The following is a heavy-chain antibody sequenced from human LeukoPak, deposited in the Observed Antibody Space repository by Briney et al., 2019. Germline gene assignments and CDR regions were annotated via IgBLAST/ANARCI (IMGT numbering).Heavy chain of an antibody. CDR2: IYYSGST. CDR3: AKGGYCSSTSCLAIY. Sequence: PSETLSLTCTVSGGSISSYYWSWIRQPPGKGLEWIGYIYYSGSTNYNPSLKSRVTISVDTSKNQFSLKLNSVTAADTAVYYCAKGGYCSSTSCLAIYWGQGTLVTVSS. D-gene: IGHD2-2*01. J-gene: IGHJ4*02. V-gene: IGHV4-59*08. CDR1: GGSISSYY.